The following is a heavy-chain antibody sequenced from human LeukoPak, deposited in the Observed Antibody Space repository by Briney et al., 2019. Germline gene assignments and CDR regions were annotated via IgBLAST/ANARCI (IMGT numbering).Heavy chain of an antibody. J-gene: IGHJ4*02. CDR2: IYYSGST. V-gene: IGHV4-59*01. CDR1: GGSLSRYY. D-gene: IGHD6-13*01. Sequence: SETLSLTCSVAGGSLSRYYWSWVRQPPGKGLEWIGYIYYSGSTNYNPSLKSRVTISVDTSKNQFSLRLSSVTAADTAVYYCARVTGYVMEDYFDYWGQGTLVTVSS. CDR3: ARVTGYVMEDYFDY.